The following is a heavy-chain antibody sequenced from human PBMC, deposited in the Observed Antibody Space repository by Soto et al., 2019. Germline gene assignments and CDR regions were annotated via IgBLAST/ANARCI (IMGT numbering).Heavy chain of an antibody. J-gene: IGHJ6*02. CDR2: IIPISETT. CDR3: ARSQGSSTSLEIYYYYYYGMDV. V-gene: IGHV1-69*01. Sequence: QVQLVQSGAEVKKPGSSVKVSCKASGGTFSSYAISWVRQAPGQGLEWMGGIIPISETTNYAQKFQGRVTITADESKRTAYIELSSLRSEDTAVYYCARSQGSSTSLEIYYYYYYGMDVWGQGNTVTVSS. CDR1: GGTFSSYA. D-gene: IGHD2-2*01.